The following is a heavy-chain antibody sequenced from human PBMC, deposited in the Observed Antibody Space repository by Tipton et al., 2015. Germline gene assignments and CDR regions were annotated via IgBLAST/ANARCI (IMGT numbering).Heavy chain of an antibody. J-gene: IGHJ5*02. Sequence: TLSLTCTVSGASIRSTSYYWGWIRQPPGKGLEWIGSLSYSGKTDYNPPLRSRVTISVDASKNQFSLRLSSVTAADTAVYYCARSLFPETAGLENWFDPWGQGTLVTVSS. V-gene: IGHV4-39*01. CDR1: GASIRSTSYY. CDR3: ARSLFPETAGLENWFDP. D-gene: IGHD6-13*01. CDR2: LSYSGKT.